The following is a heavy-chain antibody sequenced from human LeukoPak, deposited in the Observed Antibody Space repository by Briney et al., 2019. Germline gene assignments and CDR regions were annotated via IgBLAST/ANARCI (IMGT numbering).Heavy chain of an antibody. CDR2: INPNSGGT. CDR3: ARARSGYDFGY. CDR1: GYTFTGYY. D-gene: IGHD5-12*01. Sequence: WASVKVSCRASGYTFTGYYMHWVRQAPGQGLEWMGWINPNSGGTNYAQKFQGRVTMTRDTSISTAYMELSRLRSDDTAVYYCARARSGYDFGYWGQGTLVTVSS. V-gene: IGHV1-2*02. J-gene: IGHJ4*02.